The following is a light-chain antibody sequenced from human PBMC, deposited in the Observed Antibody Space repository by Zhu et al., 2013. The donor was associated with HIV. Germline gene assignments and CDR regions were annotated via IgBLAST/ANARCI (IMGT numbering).Light chain of an antibody. V-gene: IGLV1-44*01. CDR1: TSNIGSNP. Sequence: QSVLTQPPSAFGTPGQRVTISCSGSTSNIGSNPVNWYQQLPGTAPKLLVYTNDQRPSGVPDRFSVSKSGTSASLAISGLQSEDEADYYCAAWDDSLSGWVFGSGTKLTV. CDR3: AAWDDSLSGWV. J-gene: IGLJ3*02. CDR2: TND.